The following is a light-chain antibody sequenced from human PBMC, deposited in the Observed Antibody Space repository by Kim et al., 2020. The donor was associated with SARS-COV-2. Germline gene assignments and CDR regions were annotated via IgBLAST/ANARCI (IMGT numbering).Light chain of an antibody. CDR1: SSDVGSYNR. Sequence: QSPTISCTGTSSDVGSYNRVSWYQQPPGTAPKLIISGVNSRPSGDPDRFSGSKSGNTASLTISGLQAEDEADYYCSSYTSSSTFVFGTGTKVTVL. J-gene: IGLJ1*01. V-gene: IGLV2-18*02. CDR2: GVN. CDR3: SSYTSSSTFV.